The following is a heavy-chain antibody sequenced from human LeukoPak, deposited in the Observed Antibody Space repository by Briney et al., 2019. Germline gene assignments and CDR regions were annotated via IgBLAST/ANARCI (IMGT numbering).Heavy chain of an antibody. CDR1: GFTFSRYA. CDR2: ISGSGGST. CDR3: AKGTVVTDAFDI. J-gene: IGHJ3*02. V-gene: IGHV3-23*01. Sequence: GGSLRLSCAASGFTFSRYALIWVRQTPGKGLEWVSAISGSGGSTYYADSVKGRFTISRDNSKNTLYLQMNSLRAEDTAVYYCAKGTVVTDAFDIWGQGTMVTVSS. D-gene: IGHD4-23*01.